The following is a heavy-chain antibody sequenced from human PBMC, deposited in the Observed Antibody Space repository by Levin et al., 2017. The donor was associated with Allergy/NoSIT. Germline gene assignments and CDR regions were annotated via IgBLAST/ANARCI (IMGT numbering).Heavy chain of an antibody. CDR1: GFTFSTYA. J-gene: IGHJ4*02. CDR2: ISYDGSNK. D-gene: IGHD2-15*01. Sequence: GESLKISCAASGFTFSTYAMHWVRQAPGKGLEWVAIISYDGSNKYYADSVKGRFTISRDNSKNTLYLQMNSLRAEDTAVYYCAKPDCSGGSCPPNFDYWGQGTLVTVSS. V-gene: IGHV3-30*04. CDR3: AKPDCSGGSCPPNFDY.